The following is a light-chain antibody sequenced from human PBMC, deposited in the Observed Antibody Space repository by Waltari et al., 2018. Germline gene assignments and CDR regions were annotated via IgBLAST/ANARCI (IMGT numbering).Light chain of an antibody. V-gene: IGKV3-15*01. Sequence: EIVMTQSPATLSVSPGERATLACRASQSVSRNLALYQQKPGQAPRLLIYGASTRATGIPARFSGSGSGTEFTLTISSLQSEDFAVYYCQQYNNWRLTFGGGTKVEIK. J-gene: IGKJ4*01. CDR1: QSVSRN. CDR3: QQYNNWRLT. CDR2: GAS.